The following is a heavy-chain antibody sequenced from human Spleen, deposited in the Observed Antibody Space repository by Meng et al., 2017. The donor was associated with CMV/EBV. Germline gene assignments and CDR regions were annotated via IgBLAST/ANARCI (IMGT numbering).Heavy chain of an antibody. D-gene: IGHD1-1*01. J-gene: IGHJ4*02. CDR1: GFIFRNYA. V-gene: IGHV3-21*04. CDR2: SSSSRVFM. Sequence: GESLKISCAASGFIFRNYAMTWVRQAPGKGLEWVSSSSSSRVFMYYADAVKGRFTVSRDTADKTLYLQMDNLTPEDTAVYYCARTGTSSAVAIYYLDYWGPGTLVTVSS. CDR3: ARTGTSSAVAIYYLDY.